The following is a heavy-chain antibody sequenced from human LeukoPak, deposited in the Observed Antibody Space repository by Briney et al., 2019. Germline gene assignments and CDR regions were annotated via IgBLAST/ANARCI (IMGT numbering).Heavy chain of an antibody. CDR1: GFTFIGHN. J-gene: IGHJ4*02. D-gene: IGHD3-16*01. CDR2: VSISSGTI. Sequence: GGSLRLSCAASGFTFIGHNTNWVRQAPGKGLQWVSFVSISSGTIYYADSVKGRFRISRDDAKSSLDLEMNSLRAEDTAIYYCARAMSTFGGVRNYFDSWGQGTLVTVSS. V-gene: IGHV3-48*04. CDR3: ARAMSTFGGVRNYFDS.